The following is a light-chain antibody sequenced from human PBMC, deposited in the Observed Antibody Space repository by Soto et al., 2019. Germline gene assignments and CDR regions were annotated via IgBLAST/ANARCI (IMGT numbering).Light chain of an antibody. CDR2: VAS. CDR1: QSISTY. Sequence: DIQMTQSPSSLSASVGDRVTITCRASQSISTYLNWYQQKPGKAPKLLILVASTLPSGVPSRFSGSGSGTDFTLTISSLQPEDFATYYCQQSYSTPWTFGQGTKVDIK. J-gene: IGKJ1*01. CDR3: QQSYSTPWT. V-gene: IGKV1-39*01.